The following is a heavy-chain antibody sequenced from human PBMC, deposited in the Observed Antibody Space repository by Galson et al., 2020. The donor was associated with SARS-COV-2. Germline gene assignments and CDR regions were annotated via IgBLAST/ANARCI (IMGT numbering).Heavy chain of an antibody. D-gene: IGHD3-3*01. Sequence: GGSLRLSCAASGLFFSSYAMSWVRQTPGKGLEWVASISGGGNSTYYADSVKGRFIISGDNSKKTLYLQMNSLRAEDTAVYYCARNSIRFLEWSSKEPYYNYYMDVWGKGTTVTVSS. J-gene: IGHJ6*03. CDR2: ISGGGNST. V-gene: IGHV3-23*01. CDR3: ARNSIRFLEWSSKEPYYNYYMDV. CDR1: GLFFSSYA.